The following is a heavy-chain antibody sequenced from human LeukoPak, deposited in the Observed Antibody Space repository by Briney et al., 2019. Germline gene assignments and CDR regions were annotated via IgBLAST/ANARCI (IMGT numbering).Heavy chain of an antibody. V-gene: IGHV4-31*03. CDR1: GGSISSGGYY. D-gene: IGHD3-3*01. CDR3: ARHFQKSDSASGTFDY. CDR2: IYYSGST. J-gene: IGHJ4*02. Sequence: SETLSLTCTVSGGSISSGGYYWSWIRQHPGKGLEWIGYIYYSGSTYYNPSLKSRVTISVDTSKNQFSLKLSSVTAADTAVYYCARHFQKSDSASGTFDYWGQGTLVTVSS.